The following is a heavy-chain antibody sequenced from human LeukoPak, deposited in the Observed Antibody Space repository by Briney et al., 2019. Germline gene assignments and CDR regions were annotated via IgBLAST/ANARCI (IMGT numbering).Heavy chain of an antibody. D-gene: IGHD1-26*01. CDR1: GGSFSGYY. V-gene: IGHV4-34*01. J-gene: IGHJ4*02. CDR2: INHSGST. CDR3: ARGPSGSYPYFDY. Sequence: PSETLSLTCAVYGGSFSGYYWSWIRQPPGKGLEWIGEINHSGSTNYNPSLKSRVTISVDTSKNQFSPKLSSVTAADTAVYYCARGPSGSYPYFDYWGQGTLVTVSS.